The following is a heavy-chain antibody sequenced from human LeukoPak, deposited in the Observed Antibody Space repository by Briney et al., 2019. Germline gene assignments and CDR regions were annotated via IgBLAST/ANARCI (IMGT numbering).Heavy chain of an antibody. CDR2: IYTSGST. J-gene: IGHJ4*02. CDR1: GFSISSGYY. V-gene: IGHV4-38-2*02. Sequence: PSETLSLTCTVSGFSISSGYYWGWIRQPPGKGLEWIGRIYTSGSTNYNPSLKSRVTMSVDTSKNQFSLKLSSVTAADTAVYYCARGNDFWSGFRTYYFDYWGQGTLVTVSS. CDR3: ARGNDFWSGFRTYYFDY. D-gene: IGHD3-3*01.